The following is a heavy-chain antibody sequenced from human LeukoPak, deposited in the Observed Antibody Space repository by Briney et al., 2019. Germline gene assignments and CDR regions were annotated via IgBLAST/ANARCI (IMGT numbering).Heavy chain of an antibody. Sequence: GGSLRLSCAASGFTFSTYGIHWGRQAPGKGLEWVAFIRYDGTNKWYADSVKGRFTISRDNSKNTLYLQMNSVRVEDTDVYHCAKDRDYVVYSSSYYYCLAVWVNGTTVTVSS. V-gene: IGHV3-30*02. CDR2: IRYDGTNK. CDR3: AKDRDYVVYSSSYYYCLAV. J-gene: IGHJ6*03. D-gene: IGHD4-17*01. CDR1: GFTFSTYG.